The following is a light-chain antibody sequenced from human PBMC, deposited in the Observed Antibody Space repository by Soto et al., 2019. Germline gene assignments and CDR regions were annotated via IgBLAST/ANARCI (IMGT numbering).Light chain of an antibody. V-gene: IGKV1-12*01. J-gene: IGKJ4*01. Sequence: DIQMTQSPSSVSASVGDRVSITCRASQGISNWLAWYQQKPGRAPKLLIYTGSSSQSGVPSRFSGTGSGTDFTLTISSLQPEDVATSYCQQANSFPLTFGGGTKVEIK. CDR3: QQANSFPLT. CDR2: TGS. CDR1: QGISNW.